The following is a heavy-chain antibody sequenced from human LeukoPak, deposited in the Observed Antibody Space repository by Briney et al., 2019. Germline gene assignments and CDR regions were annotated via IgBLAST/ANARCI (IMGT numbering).Heavy chain of an antibody. Sequence: GGSLRLSCTASGFIFSSFAMNWVRQAPGKGLEWVSGISASGGNTNYADSVKGRFTISRDNSQNTLYLLMDSLRAEDTAVYYCAKEVYYDSSAIDYWGQGTLVTVSS. CDR3: AKEVYYDSSAIDY. CDR2: ISASGGNT. V-gene: IGHV3-23*01. D-gene: IGHD3-22*01. J-gene: IGHJ4*02. CDR1: GFIFSSFA.